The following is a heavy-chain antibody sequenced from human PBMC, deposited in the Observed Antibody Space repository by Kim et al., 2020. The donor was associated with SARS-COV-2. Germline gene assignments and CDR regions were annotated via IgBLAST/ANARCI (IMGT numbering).Heavy chain of an antibody. CDR1: VGSFSDYH. D-gene: IGHD3-3*01. CDR2: IYHIGAT. V-gene: IGHV4-34*01. CDR3: ARGRAGVVPSPIMGLGPYYDYYVLDV. J-gene: IGHJ6*02. Sequence: SETLSLTCAVYVGSFSDYHWTWIRQSPGKGLEWIGEIYHIGATNYTPSLKSRFAISVDTSKNKFPLKLKSVTAADTAVYFCARGRAGVVPSPIMGLGPYYDYYVLDVWGQGTAVSVSS.